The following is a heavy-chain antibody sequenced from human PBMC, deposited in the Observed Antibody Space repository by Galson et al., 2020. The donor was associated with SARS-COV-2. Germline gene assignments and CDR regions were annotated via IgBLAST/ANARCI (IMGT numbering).Heavy chain of an antibody. CDR1: GGSFSGYY. D-gene: IGHD4-17*01. J-gene: IGHJ3*02. CDR3: ARLHYGEDAPEAFYI. Sequence: SETLSLTCAVYGGSFSGYYWSWIRQPPGKGLEWIGYIPHSGGTYYNPSLKSRVTISGDRSMNQFSLRLSSVTAADTAVYYCARLHYGEDAPEAFYIWGPGTRVTVAS. CDR2: IPHSGGT. V-gene: IGHV4-34*01.